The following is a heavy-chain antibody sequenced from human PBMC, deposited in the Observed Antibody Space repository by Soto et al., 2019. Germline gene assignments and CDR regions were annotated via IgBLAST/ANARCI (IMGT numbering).Heavy chain of an antibody. CDR3: AKGDNLGPKTGYAFDP. D-gene: IGHD5-12*01. V-gene: IGHV6-1*01. CDR1: GDSVSSNTAS. Sequence: SQTLSLTCAISGDSVSSNTASWNWIRQSPSRGLEWLGRTYFRSKWYNDYAVSVKSRIIINPDTSNNQFSLQLNSVTPEAKAVYFCAKGDNLGPKTGYAFDPWGQGIMVTVSS. CDR2: TYFRSKWYN. J-gene: IGHJ5*02.